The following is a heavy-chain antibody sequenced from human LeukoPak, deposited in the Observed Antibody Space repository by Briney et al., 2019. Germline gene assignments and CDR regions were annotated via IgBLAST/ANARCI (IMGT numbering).Heavy chain of an antibody. J-gene: IGHJ4*02. V-gene: IGHV3-7*01. Sequence: SGGSLRPSCSASGFTFSNYWMTWVRQSPGKGLEWVAIIKHDGSDKYCVDSVKGRFTISRDNAKNSLYLQMSSLRAEDTAVYYCARGGHRQKEFWGQGTLVTVSS. CDR3: ARGGHRQKEF. CDR2: IKHDGSDK. D-gene: IGHD3-10*01. CDR1: GFTFSNYW.